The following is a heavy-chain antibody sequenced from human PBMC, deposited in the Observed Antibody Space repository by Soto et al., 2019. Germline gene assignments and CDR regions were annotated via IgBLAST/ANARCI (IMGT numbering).Heavy chain of an antibody. J-gene: IGHJ6*02. V-gene: IGHV5-51*01. CDR3: ARQSYYDSSGYHNGMYG. D-gene: IGHD3-22*01. CDR2: IYPGDSDT. Sequence: PGESLKISCKGSGCSFTSYWIGWVRQMPGKGLEWMGIIYPGDSDTRYSPSFQGQVTISADKSISTAYLQWSSLKASDAAMYYCARQSYYDSSGYHNGMYGRAQGTTVTVSS. CDR1: GCSFTSYW.